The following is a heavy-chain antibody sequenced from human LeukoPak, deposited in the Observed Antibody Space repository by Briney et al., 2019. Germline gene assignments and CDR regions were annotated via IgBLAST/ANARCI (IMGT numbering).Heavy chain of an antibody. J-gene: IGHJ6*02. CDR1: GYSFSDYF. CDR2: INPNSGGT. V-gene: IGHV1-2*02. CDR3: ARESDSVTGDYRFYDMGV. Sequence: ASVKVSCKASGYSFSDYFLHWVRQAPGQGLEWMGWINPNSGGTNYAQRFQGRVTMTRDTSISTAYMELSSLRSDDTAVYFCARESDSVTGDYRFYDMGVWGQGTTVIVSS. D-gene: IGHD3-10*01.